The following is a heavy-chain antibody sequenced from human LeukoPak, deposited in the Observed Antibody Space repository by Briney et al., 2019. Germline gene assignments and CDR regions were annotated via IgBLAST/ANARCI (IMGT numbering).Heavy chain of an antibody. D-gene: IGHD5-18*01. Sequence: ALRLSCAASGFTFDDYAMHWVRQAPGKGLEWVSGISWNSGSIGYADSVKGRFTISRDNAKNSLYLQMNSLRAEDTALYYCAKGKLHGYSYGYGYFDYWGQGTLVTVSS. CDR2: ISWNSGSI. V-gene: IGHV3-9*01. J-gene: IGHJ4*02. CDR1: GFTFDDYA. CDR3: AKGKLHGYSYGYGYFDY.